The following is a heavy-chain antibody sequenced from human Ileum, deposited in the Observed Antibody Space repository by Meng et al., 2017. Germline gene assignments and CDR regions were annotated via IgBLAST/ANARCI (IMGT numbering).Heavy chain of an antibody. V-gene: IGHV4-61*01. J-gene: IGHJ4*02. CDR1: GGSVSSGSYY. D-gene: IGHD6-19*01. CDR2: IYYSGST. Sequence: QAPLRGSGPRLVRPSATLSLACTFSGGSVSSGSYYWSWIRQPPGKGLEWIGHIYYSGSTNYNPSLKSRVTISVDMSKNQFSLKLNSVTAADTAVYFCARDRRDSSGWFYFDYWAQGTLVTVSS. CDR3: ARDRRDSSGWFYFDY.